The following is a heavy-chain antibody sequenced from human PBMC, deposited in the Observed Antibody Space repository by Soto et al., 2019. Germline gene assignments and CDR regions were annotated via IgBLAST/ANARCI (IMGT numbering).Heavy chain of an antibody. CDR3: GTRGYYYYYMDV. Sequence: VQLVESGGGLVQPGGSLRLSCAASGLTFSTYAMHWVRQAPGKGLEYVSAISSNGDSTYYSNSVKGRFTISRDNSKNTLYLQMGSLRPEDMAVYYCGTRGYYYYYMDVWGKGTTVTVSS. V-gene: IGHV3-64*01. CDR2: ISSNGDST. CDR1: GLTFSTYA. D-gene: IGHD3-10*01. J-gene: IGHJ6*03.